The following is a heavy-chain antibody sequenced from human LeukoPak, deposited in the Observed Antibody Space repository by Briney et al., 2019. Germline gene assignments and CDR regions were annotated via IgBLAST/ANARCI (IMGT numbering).Heavy chain of an antibody. V-gene: IGHV4-4*07. CDR1: GGSFSTYY. D-gene: IGHD1-26*01. J-gene: IGHJ4*02. Sequence: SETLYLTCTVSGGSFSTYYWSWIRQPPGKGLEWIGRIYSGGSTNYNPSLKSRVTMSVDSSNNQFSLKLSSVTAADTAVFYCARENTGSYREFDYWGQGTLVTVSS. CDR2: IYSGGST. CDR3: ARENTGSYREFDY.